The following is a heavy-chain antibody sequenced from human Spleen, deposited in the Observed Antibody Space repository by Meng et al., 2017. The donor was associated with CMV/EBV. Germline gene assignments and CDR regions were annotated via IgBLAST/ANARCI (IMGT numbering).Heavy chain of an antibody. CDR2: INQDGSEK. CDR3: ARGLTRGPDAFDI. V-gene: IGHV3-7*01. CDR1: GFTFSQFW. Sequence: GESLKISCAASGFTFSQFWMSWVRQAPGKGLEWVANINQDGSEKYHVDSVKGRFTISRDNAKDLLHLQMNNLRAEDTAMYYCARGLTRGPDAFDIWGQGTMVTVSS. D-gene: IGHD3-10*01. J-gene: IGHJ3*02.